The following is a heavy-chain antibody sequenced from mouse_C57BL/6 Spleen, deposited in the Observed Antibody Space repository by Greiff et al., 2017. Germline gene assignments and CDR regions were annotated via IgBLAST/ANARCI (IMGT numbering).Heavy chain of an antibody. CDR1: GYTFTDYN. Sequence: EVKLMESGPELVKPGASVKMSCKASGYTFTDYNLHWVKQSHGKSLEWIGYINTNKGGNSYNQKSKGKATLTVNKSSSTAYMELRSLTSEDSAVYYCARGYYCSNGGGYWGQGTPLTVSS. D-gene: IGHD1-1*01. CDR2: INTNKGGN. V-gene: IGHV1-22*01. J-gene: IGHJ2*01. CDR3: ARGYYCSNGGGY.